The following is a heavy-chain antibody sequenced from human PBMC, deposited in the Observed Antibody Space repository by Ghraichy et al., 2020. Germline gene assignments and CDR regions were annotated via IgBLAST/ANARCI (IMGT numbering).Heavy chain of an antibody. V-gene: IGHV3-53*01. CDR2: NSGGST. Sequence: GGSLRLSCAASGFTVSSNYMSWVRQAPGKGLEWVSVNSGGSTYYADSVKGRFTISRDNSKNTLYLQMNSLRAEDTAVYYCATGAPEVGATSWYFDLWGRGTLVTVSS. D-gene: IGHD1-26*01. J-gene: IGHJ2*01. CDR3: ATGAPEVGATSWYFDL. CDR1: GFTVSSNY.